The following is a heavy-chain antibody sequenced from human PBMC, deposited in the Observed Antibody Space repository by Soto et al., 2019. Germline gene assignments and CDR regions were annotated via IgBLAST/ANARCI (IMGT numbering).Heavy chain of an antibody. V-gene: IGHV1-69*12. CDR1: GGTFSNYP. CDR2: IIPIFGTV. J-gene: IGHJ2*01. Sequence: QVQLVQSGAEVKKPGSSVKVSCKASGGTFSNYPISWVRQAPGQGLEWMGGIIPIFGTVNYAQKFQARVTITAAESTSTDYMELSSLRSDDTAVYYCARGNHRWLQLWYFDLWGRGTLVTVSS. D-gene: IGHD5-12*01. CDR3: ARGNHRWLQLWYFDL.